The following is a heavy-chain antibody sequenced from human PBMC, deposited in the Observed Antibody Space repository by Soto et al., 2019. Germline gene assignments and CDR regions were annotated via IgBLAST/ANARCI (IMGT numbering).Heavy chain of an antibody. V-gene: IGHV3-33*01. CDR1: GFTFSSYG. Sequence: GGSLRLSCAASGFTFSSYGMHWVRQAPGKGLEWVAVIWYDGSNKYYADSVKGRFTISRDNSENTLYLQMNSLRAEDTAVYYCASQKDHLEFDPWGQGTLVTVSS. CDR2: IWYDGSNK. J-gene: IGHJ5*02. CDR3: ASQKDHLEFDP. D-gene: IGHD1-1*01.